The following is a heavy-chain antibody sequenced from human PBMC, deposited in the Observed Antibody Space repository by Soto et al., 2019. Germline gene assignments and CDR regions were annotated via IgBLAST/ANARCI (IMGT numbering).Heavy chain of an antibody. V-gene: IGHV3-48*02. CDR3: ARVAIASGGVIAVTYALDV. Sequence: GGSLRLSCEVSGFTLSTYSMNWVRQAPGKGLEWVSFITSSGSTIYYADSVKGRFTVSRDNAKNSLFLQMNSLRDEDTAVYYCARVAIASGGVIAVTYALDVWGQGTTVTV. D-gene: IGHD3-16*02. J-gene: IGHJ6*02. CDR2: ITSSGSTI. CDR1: GFTLSTYS.